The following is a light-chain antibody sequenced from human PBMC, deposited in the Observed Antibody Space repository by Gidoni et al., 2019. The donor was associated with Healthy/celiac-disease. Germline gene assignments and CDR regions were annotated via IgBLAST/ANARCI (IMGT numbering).Light chain of an antibody. CDR3: QQYNSYSRT. CDR1: QSISSW. CDR2: KAS. J-gene: IGKJ1*01. V-gene: IGKV1-5*03. Sequence: DLQLTQSPSTLSASVVYRVTITCRASQSISSWLAWYQQKPGKAPKLLIYKASSLESGVPSRFSGSGSGTEFTLTISSLQPDDFATYYCQQYNSYSRTFGQGTKVEIK.